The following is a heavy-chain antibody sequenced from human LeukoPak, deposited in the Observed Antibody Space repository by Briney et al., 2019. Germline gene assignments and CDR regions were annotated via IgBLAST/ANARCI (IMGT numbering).Heavy chain of an antibody. J-gene: IGHJ4*02. CDR3: ARDRGVAAHLDY. V-gene: IGHV3-33*01. Sequence: GRSLRLSCAASGFTFSNYGMHWVRQAPDKGLEWVAVIWFDGTNKYYADSVRGRFTISRDNSKNTLYLQMSSLRAEDTAVYYCARDRGVAAHLDYWGQGTLVTVSS. CDR1: GFTFSNYG. CDR2: IWFDGTNK. D-gene: IGHD5-12*01.